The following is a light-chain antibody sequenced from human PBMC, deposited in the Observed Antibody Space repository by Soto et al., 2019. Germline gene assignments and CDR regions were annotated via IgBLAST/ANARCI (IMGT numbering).Light chain of an antibody. J-gene: IGLJ1*01. CDR2: DVS. CDR3: SSYTSSSTLVHV. V-gene: IGLV2-18*02. CDR1: SSDVGSYND. Sequence: QSVLTQPPSVSGSPGQSVTISCTGTSSDVGSYNDVSWYQQPPGTAPKLMIYDVSNRPSGVSNRFSGSKSGNTASLTISGLQAEDGADYYCSSYTSSSTLVHVSGTGTKVTVL.